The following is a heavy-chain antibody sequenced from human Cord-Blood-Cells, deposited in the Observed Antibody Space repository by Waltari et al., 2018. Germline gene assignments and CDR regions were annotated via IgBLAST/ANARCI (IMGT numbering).Heavy chain of an antibody. Sequence: QVQLVESGGGVVQPGRSLRLSCAASGFPFSRYGMHWVRPAPGKGLEWVAVISYDGSNKYYADSVKGRFTISRDNSKNTLYLQMNSLRAEDTAVYYCAKELPNNYDILTGFDYWGQGTLVTVSS. CDR1: GFPFSRYG. D-gene: IGHD3-9*01. CDR3: AKELPNNYDILTGFDY. J-gene: IGHJ4*02. V-gene: IGHV3-30*18. CDR2: ISYDGSNK.